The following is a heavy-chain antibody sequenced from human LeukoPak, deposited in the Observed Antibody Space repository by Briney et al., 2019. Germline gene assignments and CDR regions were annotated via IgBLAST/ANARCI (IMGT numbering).Heavy chain of an antibody. V-gene: IGHV3-21*01. CDR3: ARGSGGRAARNYYYYYMDV. J-gene: IGHJ6*03. Sequence: KTGGSLRLSCAASGFTFSSYSMNWVRQAPGKGLEWVSSISSSSSYIYYADSVKGRFTISRDSAKNSLYLQMNSLRAEDTAVYYCARGSGGRAARNYYYYYMDVWGKGTTVTVSS. CDR2: ISSSSSYI. D-gene: IGHD6-6*01. CDR1: GFTFSSYS.